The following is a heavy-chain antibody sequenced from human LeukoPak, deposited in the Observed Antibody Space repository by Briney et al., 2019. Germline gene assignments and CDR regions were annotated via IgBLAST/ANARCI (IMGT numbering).Heavy chain of an antibody. J-gene: IGHJ3*02. CDR3: ARHSALVGATRQMAFDI. CDR2: IYYSGST. D-gene: IGHD1-26*01. Sequence: PSETLSLTCTVSGGSISSSNYYWGWLRQPPGKGLERVGSIYYSGSTYYNPSLKSRVTISVDTSKNQFSLKRSSVTAAGTALYFCARHSALVGATRQMAFDIWGQGTMVTVSS. CDR1: GGSISSSNYY. V-gene: IGHV4-39*01.